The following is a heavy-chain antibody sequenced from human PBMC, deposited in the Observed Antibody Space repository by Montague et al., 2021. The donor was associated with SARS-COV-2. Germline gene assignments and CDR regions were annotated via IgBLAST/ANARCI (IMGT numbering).Heavy chain of an antibody. CDR3: AGDYSRNWVD. V-gene: IGHV3-23*01. J-gene: IGHJ4*02. CDR1: GFTFSTSP. CDR2: IRAGDGDT. Sequence: SLRLSCAVSGFTFSTSPMSWVRQAPGKGLEWVSGIRAGDGDTYYADSVKGRFTVSRDNSKSTLYLQMSSLRAEDTAIYYCAGDYSRNWVDWGQGTLVTVSS. D-gene: IGHD3-22*01.